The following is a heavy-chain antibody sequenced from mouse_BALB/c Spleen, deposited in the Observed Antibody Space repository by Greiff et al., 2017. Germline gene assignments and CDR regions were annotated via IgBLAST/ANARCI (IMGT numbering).Heavy chain of an antibody. CDR1: GFSFTSYG. Sequence: VQRVESGPDLVAPSQSLAITRTVSGFSFTSYGVHWGRQPPGKGLEWLVVIWSDGSTTYNSALKSRLSISKDNSKSQVFLKMNSLQTDDTAMYYCARQGAYDYDLAWFAYWGQGTLVTVSA. V-gene: IGHV2-6-2*01. J-gene: IGHJ3*01. CDR3: ARQGAYDYDLAWFAY. CDR2: IWSDGST. D-gene: IGHD2-4*01.